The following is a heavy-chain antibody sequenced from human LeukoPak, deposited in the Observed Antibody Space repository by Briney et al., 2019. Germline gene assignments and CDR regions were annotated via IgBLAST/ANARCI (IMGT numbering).Heavy chain of an antibody. CDR3: ARDKRLNYYDSSGPMDYFDY. CDR2: VSGNGDNT. V-gene: IGHV3-23*01. CDR1: GFTFSRYA. J-gene: IGHJ4*02. D-gene: IGHD3-22*01. Sequence: GGSLRLSCAASGFTFSRYAMSWVRQAPGKGLEWVSAVSGNGDNTFYADSVKGRFTISRDDAKNSLYLQMNSLRAEDTAVYYCARDKRLNYYDSSGPMDYFDYWGQGTLVTVSS.